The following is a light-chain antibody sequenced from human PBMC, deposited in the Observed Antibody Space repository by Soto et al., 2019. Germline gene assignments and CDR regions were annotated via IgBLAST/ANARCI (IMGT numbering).Light chain of an antibody. Sequence: DIQMTPSPSTLSASVGDRVTITCRASQSISTHLNWYQHKPGKAPKLLIYAASSLQSGVPSRFSASGSGTRFTLTISSLQPEDFATYYCQQSYITPPLTFGGGTKVDIK. CDR3: QQSYITPPLT. J-gene: IGKJ4*01. CDR1: QSISTH. CDR2: AAS. V-gene: IGKV1-39*01.